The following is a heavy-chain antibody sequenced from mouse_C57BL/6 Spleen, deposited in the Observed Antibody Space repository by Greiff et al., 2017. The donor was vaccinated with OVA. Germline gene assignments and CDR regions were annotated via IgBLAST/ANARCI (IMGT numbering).Heavy chain of an antibody. CDR1: GYTFTSYG. J-gene: IGHJ2*01. CDR3: SRKDSDGSRWYYIDY. CDR2: IYPRSGNT. D-gene: IGHD1-1*01. Sequence: QVQLQQSGAELARPGASVKLSCKASGYTFTSYGISWVKQRTGQGLEWIGEIYPRSGNTYYNEKFKGKATLTADKSSSTAYMELRSLTSADSAVYFCSRKDSDGSRWYYIDYWGQGTTLTVSS. V-gene: IGHV1-81*01.